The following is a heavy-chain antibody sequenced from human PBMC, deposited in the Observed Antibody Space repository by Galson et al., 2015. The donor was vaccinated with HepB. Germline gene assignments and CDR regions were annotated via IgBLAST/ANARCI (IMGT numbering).Heavy chain of an antibody. J-gene: IGHJ4*02. CDR2: IKSKTDGGTT. V-gene: IGHV3-15*01. D-gene: IGHD2-15*01. CDR1: GFTFSNAW. Sequence: SLRLSCAASGFTFSNAWMSWVRQAPGKGLEWVGRIKSKTDGGTTDYAAPVKGRFTISRDDSINTLYLQMNSLKTEDTAVYYCTTPVGYCSGGSCYPEDYWGQGTLVTVSS. CDR3: TTPVGYCSGGSCYPEDY.